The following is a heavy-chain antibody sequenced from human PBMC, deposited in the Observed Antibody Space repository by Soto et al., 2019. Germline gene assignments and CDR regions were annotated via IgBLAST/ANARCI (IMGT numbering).Heavy chain of an antibody. J-gene: IGHJ4*02. CDR1: GFTFTNYA. V-gene: IGHV3-23*01. Sequence: RGGSLRLSCAASGFTFTNYAMSWVRQTPGKXLEWVSTIRGSGDKTFYADAVKGRFTISRDNSKNTLYVQMNSLEVEDTAVYYCAKGGSAYCSGGTCYHPFDYWRKGTLVTVSS. CDR3: AKGGSAYCSGGTCYHPFDY. D-gene: IGHD2-15*01. CDR2: IRGSGDKT.